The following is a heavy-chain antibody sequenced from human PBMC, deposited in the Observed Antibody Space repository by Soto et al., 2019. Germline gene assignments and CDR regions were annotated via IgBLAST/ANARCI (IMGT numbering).Heavy chain of an antibody. CDR2: IKQDGSEK. J-gene: IGHJ6*02. D-gene: IGHD6-13*01. CDR1: GFTFSTYW. Sequence: GGSLRLSCAASGFTFSTYWMHWVRQAPGKGLEWVANIKQDGSEKYYVDSVKGRFTISRDNAKNSLYLQMNSLRAEDTAVYYCARDGIAAAGNGMDVWGQGTTVTVSS. V-gene: IGHV3-7*05. CDR3: ARDGIAAAGNGMDV.